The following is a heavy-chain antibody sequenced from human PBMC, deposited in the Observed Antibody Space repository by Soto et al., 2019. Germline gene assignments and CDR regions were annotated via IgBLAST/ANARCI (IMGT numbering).Heavy chain of an antibody. CDR2: ISGSGGST. CDR3: AKTYPSIAVAGPGDYFDY. CDR1: GFTFSSYA. V-gene: IGHV3-23*01. Sequence: GGSLRLSCAASGFTFSSYAMSWVRQAPGKGLEWVSAISGSGGSTYYADSVEGRFTISRDNSKNTLYLQMNSLRAEDTAVYYCAKTYPSIAVAGPGDYFDYWGQGTLVTVSS. J-gene: IGHJ4*02. D-gene: IGHD6-19*01.